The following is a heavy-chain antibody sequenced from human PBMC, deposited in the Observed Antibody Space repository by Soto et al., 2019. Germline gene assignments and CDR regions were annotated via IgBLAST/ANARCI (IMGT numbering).Heavy chain of an antibody. CDR1: GFTFSDHY. J-gene: IGHJ6*02. D-gene: IGHD3-10*01. CDR3: ARDAYGSGSGAYYYGMDV. V-gene: IGHV3-72*01. Sequence: GGSLRLSCAASGFTFSDHYMDWVRQAPGKGLEWVGRTRNKANSYTTEYATSVKGRFTISRDDSKNSLYLQINSLKTEDTAVYYCARDAYGSGSGAYYYGMDVWGQGTTVTVSS. CDR2: TRNKANSYTT.